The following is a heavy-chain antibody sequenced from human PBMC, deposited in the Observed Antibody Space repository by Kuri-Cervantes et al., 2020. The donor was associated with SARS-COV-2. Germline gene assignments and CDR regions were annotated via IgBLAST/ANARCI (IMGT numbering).Heavy chain of an antibody. J-gene: IGHJ3*02. D-gene: IGHD1-26*01. CDR2: IRYDGSNK. CDR3: AKTYSGSYFAAFDI. Sequence: GESLKISCAASGFTFSSYGMHWVRQAPGKGLEWVAFIRYDGSNKYYADSVKGRVTISRDNSKNTLYLQMNSLRAEDTAVYYCAKTYSGSYFAAFDIWGQGTMVTVSS. CDR1: GFTFSSYG. V-gene: IGHV3-30*02.